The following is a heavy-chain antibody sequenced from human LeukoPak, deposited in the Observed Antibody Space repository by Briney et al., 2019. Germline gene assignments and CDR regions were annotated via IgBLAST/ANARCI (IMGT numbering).Heavy chain of an antibody. CDR3: ARDAPPTYYDFWTSDYYYMDV. CDR1: GFTFSSYW. J-gene: IGHJ6*03. V-gene: IGHV3-7*01. Sequence: PGGSLRLSCAASGFTFSSYWMSWVRQAPGKGLEWVSNIKQDGSETYYVDSVKGRFTISRDNAKNSLYLQMNSLRAEDTAVYYCARDAPPTYYDFWTSDYYYMDVWGKGTTVTVSS. D-gene: IGHD3-3*01. CDR2: IKQDGSET.